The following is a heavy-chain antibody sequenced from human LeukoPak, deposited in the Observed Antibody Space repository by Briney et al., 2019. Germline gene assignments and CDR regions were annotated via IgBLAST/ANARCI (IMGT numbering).Heavy chain of an antibody. CDR2: ISWNSGSI. V-gene: IGHV3-9*01. D-gene: IGHD2-15*01. Sequence: GGSLRLSCAASGFTFDDYAMHWVRQAPGKGLEWVSGISWNSGSIGYADSVKGRFTISRDNAKNSLYLQMNSLRAEDTAVYYCAKIAVVVAASYWGQGTLVTVSS. J-gene: IGHJ4*02. CDR1: GFTFDDYA. CDR3: AKIAVVVAASY.